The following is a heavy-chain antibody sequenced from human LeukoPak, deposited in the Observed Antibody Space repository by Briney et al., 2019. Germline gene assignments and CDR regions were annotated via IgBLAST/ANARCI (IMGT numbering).Heavy chain of an antibody. CDR1: GFPFDHYA. J-gene: IGHJ4*02. Sequence: GSLNLSCDGSGFPFDHYAMHWIRQAPGKGLEWVSIINSGGGGTTFYADSLKDQFPISSDHHNNPLHQQMNRLRAEDTAVYYCAKGHDCRYKTFYLYYCGEGTLVTVSS. D-gene: IGHD3-22*01. CDR3: AKGHDCRYKTFYLYY. V-gene: IGHV3-23*01. CDR2: INSGGGGTT.